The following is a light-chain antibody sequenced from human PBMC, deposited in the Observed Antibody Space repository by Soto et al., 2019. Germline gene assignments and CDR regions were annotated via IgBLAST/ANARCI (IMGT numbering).Light chain of an antibody. Sequence: LTQPRSVSGSPGQSVTISCTGTSSDVGGYNYVSWYQQHPGKAPKLMIFDVSKRPSGVPDRFSGSKSANTASLTISGLQAEDEADYYCCSYAGSYTYVVGTGTKV. J-gene: IGLJ1*01. CDR2: DVS. V-gene: IGLV2-11*01. CDR3: CSYAGSYTYV. CDR1: SSDVGGYNY.